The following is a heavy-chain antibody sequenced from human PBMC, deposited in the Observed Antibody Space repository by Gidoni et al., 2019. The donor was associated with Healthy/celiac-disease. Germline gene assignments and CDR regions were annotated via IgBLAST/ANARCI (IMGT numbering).Heavy chain of an antibody. CDR2: ITPLFGTT. CDR3: AREMNTEMALDY. D-gene: IGHD2-8*02. J-gene: IGHJ4*02. CDR1: GGTFSSYA. V-gene: IGHV1-69*01. Sequence: QVQLVQSGAEVKKPGSSVKVSCKASGGTFSSYAISWVRQAPGHGLEWMGGITPLFGTTNYAQKFQGRVTITADESTSTAYMELSSLRSEDTAVYYCAREMNTEMALDYWGQGTLVTVSS.